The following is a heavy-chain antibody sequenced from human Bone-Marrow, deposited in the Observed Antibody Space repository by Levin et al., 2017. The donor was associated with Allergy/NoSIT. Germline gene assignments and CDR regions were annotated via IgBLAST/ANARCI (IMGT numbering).Heavy chain of an antibody. V-gene: IGHV1-8*01. Sequence: ASVKVSCETSGYTFTNYDINWVRQATGQGLEWMGWMNPNSGDTGYAQKFQDRVIMTRNTSIRTAYMQLNSLRADDTAVYYCARSRRTTFPYWGQGTPVTVSS. CDR2: MNPNSGDT. D-gene: IGHD1-1*01. J-gene: IGHJ4*02. CDR1: GYTFTNYD. CDR3: ARSRRTTFPY.